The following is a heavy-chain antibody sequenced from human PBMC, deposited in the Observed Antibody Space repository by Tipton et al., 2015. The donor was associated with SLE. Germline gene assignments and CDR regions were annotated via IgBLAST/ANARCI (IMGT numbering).Heavy chain of an antibody. D-gene: IGHD3-22*01. CDR2: ISYDGSNK. CDR3: ARDMIANL. Sequence: SLRLSCAASGFTFSSYAMHWVRQAPGKGLEWVAVISYDGSNKYYADSVKGRFTISRDNSKNTLYLQMNSLRAEDTAVYYCARDMIANLWDRGTLVTASS. J-gene: IGHJ2*01. V-gene: IGHV3-30*04. CDR1: GFTFSSYA.